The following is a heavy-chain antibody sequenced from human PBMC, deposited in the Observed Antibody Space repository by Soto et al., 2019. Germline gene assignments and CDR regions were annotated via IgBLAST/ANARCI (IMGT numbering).Heavy chain of an antibody. V-gene: IGHV1-69*13. D-gene: IGHD2-2*03. J-gene: IGHJ6*02. Sequence: RASVKVSCKASGGTFSSHAISWVRQAPGRGLEWMGGIIPIFGTTNYAQNFRARVTITADESTSTAYMELSSLTSEDTAVYYCGSVGYCSSTNCLFYYYHYGMDVWGQGTTVTGSS. CDR3: GSVGYCSSTNCLFYYYHYGMDV. CDR2: IIPIFGTT. CDR1: GGTFSSHA.